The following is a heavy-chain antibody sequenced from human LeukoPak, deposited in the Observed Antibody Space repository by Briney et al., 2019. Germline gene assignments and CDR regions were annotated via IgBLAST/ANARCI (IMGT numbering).Heavy chain of an antibody. CDR1: GFTFDYYA. J-gene: IGHJ6*03. D-gene: IGHD6-13*01. CDR2: ISWNSGSI. V-gene: IGHV3-9*01. Sequence: PGRSLRLSCAASGFTFDYYAMHWVRQAPGKGLEWDSGISWNSGSIGYADSVKGRFTISRDNAKNSLYLQMNSLRAEDTALYYCAKGVAAGYYYYMDVWGKGTTVTLSS. CDR3: AKGVAAGYYYYMDV.